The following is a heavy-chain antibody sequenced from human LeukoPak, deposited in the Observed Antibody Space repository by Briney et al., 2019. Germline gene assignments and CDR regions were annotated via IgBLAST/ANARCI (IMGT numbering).Heavy chain of an antibody. J-gene: IGHJ4*02. CDR1: GGSISSSSYY. CDR3: AREAEEYCSGGSCYPIKY. V-gene: IGHV4-39*01. CDR2: IYYSGST. Sequence: SETLSLTCTVSGGSISSSSYYWGWIRQPPGKGLEWIGSIYYSGSTYYNPSLKSRVTISVDTSKNQFSLKLSSVTAADTAVYYCAREAEEYCSGGSCYPIKYWGQGTLVTVSS. D-gene: IGHD2-15*01.